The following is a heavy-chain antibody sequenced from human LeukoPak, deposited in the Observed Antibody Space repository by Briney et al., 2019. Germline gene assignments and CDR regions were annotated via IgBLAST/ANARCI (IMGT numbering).Heavy chain of an antibody. CDR1: GLPFSNSG. J-gene: IGHJ5*02. Sequence: GGSLDLSGEAPGLPFSNSGMNWVRKLQGKGRGWVSRMYGDMRDISYADSVKGRFTISRDNAKNTVYLQMNSLRGEDTAVYYCARDLGLRGSTWGQGTLVTVSS. CDR3: ARDLGLRGST. D-gene: IGHD5-12*01. CDR2: MYGDMRDI. V-gene: IGHV3-74*01.